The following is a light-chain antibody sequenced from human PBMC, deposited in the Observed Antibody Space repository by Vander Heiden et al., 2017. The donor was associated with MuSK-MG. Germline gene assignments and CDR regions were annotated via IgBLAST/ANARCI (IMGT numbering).Light chain of an antibody. CDR1: KLGDKY. V-gene: IGLV3-1*01. CDR2: QDN. J-gene: IGLJ2*01. Sequence: SYELSQPPSVSVSPGQTASITCSGDKLGDKYACWYHQKPGQSPVPGSKQDNKRPSGIPERVSGSNSGTKATLTTGGTQAMDQAYDDCQAWDSSTAAVFGGGTKLTVL. CDR3: QAWDSSTAAV.